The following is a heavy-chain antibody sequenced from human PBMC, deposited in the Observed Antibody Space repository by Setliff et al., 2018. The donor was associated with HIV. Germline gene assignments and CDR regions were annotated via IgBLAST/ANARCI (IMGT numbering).Heavy chain of an antibody. V-gene: IGHV3-9*01. CDR3: VKDDSATVRYYFYMDV. Sequence: GGSLRLSCAGSGFIFGTYAMYWVRQAPGKGLEWVSGINWNGGVMGYVDSTRGRFTISRDNVRNSLYLQMDSLTIDDTALYYCVKDDSATVRYYFYMDVWGKGTTVTVSS. J-gene: IGHJ6*03. D-gene: IGHD3-3*01. CDR2: INWNGGVM. CDR1: GFIFGTYA.